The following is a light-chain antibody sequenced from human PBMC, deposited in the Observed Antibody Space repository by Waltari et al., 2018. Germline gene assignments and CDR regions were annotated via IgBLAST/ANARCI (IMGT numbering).Light chain of an antibody. CDR3: QQYYSVPYT. J-gene: IGKJ2*01. CDR1: QTILYSSNNKDY. CDR2: WAS. Sequence: DIVMTQSPDSLAVSLAEGATIHCKSSQTILYSSNNKDYLAWYQQKPGQPPKLLISWASTRESGVPDRISGSGSGTLFTLTISSLQAEDVAVYFCQQYYSVPYTFGQGTKLEI. V-gene: IGKV4-1*01.